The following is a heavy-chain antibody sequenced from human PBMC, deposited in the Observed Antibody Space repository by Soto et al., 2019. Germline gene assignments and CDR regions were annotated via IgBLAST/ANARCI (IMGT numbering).Heavy chain of an antibody. CDR1: GFTFTRYS. V-gene: IGHV3-21*06. CDR2: ISSTTNYI. J-gene: IGHJ4*02. CDR3: ARESEDLTSNFDY. Sequence: VGSLRLSCAASGFTFTRYSMNWVRQAPGKGLEWVSSISSTTNYIYYGDSMKGRFTTSRDNAKNSLYLEMNSLRAEDTAVYYCARESEDLTSNFDYWGQGTLVTVSS.